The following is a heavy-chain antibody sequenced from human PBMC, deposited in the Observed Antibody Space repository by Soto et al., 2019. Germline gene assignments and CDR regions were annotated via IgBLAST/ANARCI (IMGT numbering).Heavy chain of an antibody. CDR2: IRNKANGGTT. CDR1: GFTVSDYY. CDR3: TREGLRDVATPDY. Sequence: GGSLRLSCAASGFTVSDYYMSWVRQAPGKGLEWVGFIRNKANGGTTEYAASVKGRFTISRDESKSSAYLQMSSLRIDDTAVYYCTREGLRDVATPDYWGQGAQVTVSS. J-gene: IGHJ4*02. V-gene: IGHV3-49*04. D-gene: IGHD5-12*01.